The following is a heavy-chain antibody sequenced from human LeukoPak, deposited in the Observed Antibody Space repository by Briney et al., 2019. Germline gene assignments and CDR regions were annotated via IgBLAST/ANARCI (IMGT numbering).Heavy chain of an antibody. J-gene: IGHJ4*02. CDR1: GGSFSGYY. Sequence: SETLSLTCAVYGGSFSGYYWSWIRQPPGKGLEWIGEINHSGSTNYNPSLKSRVTISVDTSKNQFSLKLSSVTAADTAVYYCARRPIYSSGLGYWGQGTLVTVSS. D-gene: IGHD3-22*01. V-gene: IGHV4-34*01. CDR2: INHSGST. CDR3: ARRPIYSSGLGY.